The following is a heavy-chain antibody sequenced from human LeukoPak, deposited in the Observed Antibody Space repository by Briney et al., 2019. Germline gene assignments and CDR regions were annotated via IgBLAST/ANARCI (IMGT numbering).Heavy chain of an antibody. Sequence: GGSLRLSCAASGLTFSSYAMAWVRQAPGKGLEWVSTINGSGVSTYYGDSVKGVFTISRDNSKNTLYLQMTSLRVEDTAVDYCASQYIEVNYYYHMDVWGTGTTVIVSS. D-gene: IGHD5-18*01. CDR2: INGSGVST. V-gene: IGHV3-23*01. CDR3: ASQYIEVNYYYHMDV. J-gene: IGHJ6*03. CDR1: GLTFSSYA.